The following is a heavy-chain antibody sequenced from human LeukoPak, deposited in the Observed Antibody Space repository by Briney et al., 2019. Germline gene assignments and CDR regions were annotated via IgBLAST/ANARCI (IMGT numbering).Heavy chain of an antibody. J-gene: IGHJ4*02. CDR2: IDHSGST. V-gene: IGHV4-34*01. D-gene: IGHD6-13*01. CDR3: ARVAVSGYSSSWYDY. CDR1: GGSFSGYH. Sequence: PSETLSLTCAVYGGSFSGYHWSWIRQPPGKGLEWIGEIDHSGSTNYNPSLKSRVTISVDTSKNQFSLKLSSVTAADTALYYCARVAVSGYSSSWYDYWGQGTLVTVSS.